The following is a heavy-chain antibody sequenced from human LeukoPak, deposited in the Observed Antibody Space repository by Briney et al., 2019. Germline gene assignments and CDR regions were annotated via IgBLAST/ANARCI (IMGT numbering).Heavy chain of an antibody. J-gene: IGHJ3*02. CDR3: ARLLNNDNAGDPDTFDM. D-gene: IGHD4-17*01. Sequence: SETLSLTCSVSGDSISRHYWSWIRQPPGKGLEWIGYISYSGSTRYNPSFRSRVTISMEMSKTHFSLKLTSVTAADTAVYYCARLLNNDNAGDPDTFDMWGPGTMVTVSS. CDR1: GDSISRHY. CDR2: ISYSGST. V-gene: IGHV4-59*08.